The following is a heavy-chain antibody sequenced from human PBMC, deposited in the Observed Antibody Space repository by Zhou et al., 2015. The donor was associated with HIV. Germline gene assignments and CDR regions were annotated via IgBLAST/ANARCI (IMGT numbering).Heavy chain of an antibody. CDR3: ARRGNYFDSGNYRYWFDP. J-gene: IGHJ5*02. CDR2: IVVGSGNT. CDR1: GFTFTSSA. Sequence: QMQLVQSGPEVKKPGTSVKVSCKASGFTFTSSAVQWVRQARGQRLEWIGWIVVGSGNTNYAQKFQERVTITRDMSTSTAYMELSSLRSEDTAVYYCARRGNYFDSGNYRYWFDPWGQGTLVTVSS. D-gene: IGHD3-10*01. V-gene: IGHV1-58*01.